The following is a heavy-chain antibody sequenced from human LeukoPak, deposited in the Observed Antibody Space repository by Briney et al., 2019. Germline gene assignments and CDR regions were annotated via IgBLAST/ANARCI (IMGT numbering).Heavy chain of an antibody. CDR3: ARVRDMGLWQLPAYWFDP. Sequence: PSETLSLTCTVSGGSIRSSNYYWGWIRQPPGRGLEWIGSISYSGSTYFNPSLKSRVTISVDTSKNQFSLKLSSVTAADTAVYYCARVRDMGLWQLPAYWFDPWGQGTLVTVSS. J-gene: IGHJ5*02. V-gene: IGHV4-39*07. CDR2: ISYSGST. D-gene: IGHD2-15*01. CDR1: GGSIRSSNYY.